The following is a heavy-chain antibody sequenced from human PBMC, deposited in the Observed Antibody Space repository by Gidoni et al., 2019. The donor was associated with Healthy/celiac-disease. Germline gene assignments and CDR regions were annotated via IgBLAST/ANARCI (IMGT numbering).Heavy chain of an antibody. J-gene: IGHJ6*02. CDR3: ARHGFGATGTTDYYYYGMDV. CDR1: GYSFTSYW. V-gene: IGHV5-51*01. Sequence: EVQLVQSGAEVKKPGESLTISCKGSGYSFTSYWIGWVRQMPGKGLEWMGIIYPGDSDTRYSPSFQGQVTISADKSISTAYLQWSSLKASDTAMYYCARHGFGATGTTDYYYYGMDVWGQGTTVTVSS. CDR2: IYPGDSDT. D-gene: IGHD1-7*01.